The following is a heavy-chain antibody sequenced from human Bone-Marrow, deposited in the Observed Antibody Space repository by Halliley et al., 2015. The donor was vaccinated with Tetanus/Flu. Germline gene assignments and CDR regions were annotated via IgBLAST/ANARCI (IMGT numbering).Heavy chain of an antibody. J-gene: IGHJ4*02. Sequence: SIIYGGGTTIVADSLKGRYTLSRDISQNMLYLQMNSLRAEDTAVYYCTREVNSGYSNSWYFDYWGQGTLVTVSS. V-gene: IGHV3-53*01. CDR3: TREVNSGYSNSWYFDY. D-gene: IGHD6-13*01. CDR2: IYGGGTT.